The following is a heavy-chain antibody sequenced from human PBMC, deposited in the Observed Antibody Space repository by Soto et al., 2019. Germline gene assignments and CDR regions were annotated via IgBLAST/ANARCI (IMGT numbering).Heavy chain of an antibody. CDR1: GGTFSSYA. J-gene: IGHJ6*02. Sequence: QVQLVQSGAEVKKPGSSVKVSCKASGGTFSSYAISWVRQAPGQGLEWMGVIIPIFGTANYEQKFQGRVTITADESTSTAYMELSSLRSEDTAVYYCATGHYYDSSRPFGMDVWGQGTTVTVSS. CDR3: ATGHYYDSSRPFGMDV. CDR2: IIPIFGTA. V-gene: IGHV1-69*01. D-gene: IGHD3-22*01.